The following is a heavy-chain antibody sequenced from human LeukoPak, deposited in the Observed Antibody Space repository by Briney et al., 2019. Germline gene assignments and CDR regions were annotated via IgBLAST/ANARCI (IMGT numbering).Heavy chain of an antibody. CDR3: ARDVGVGAKYYFDY. CDR1: GYTFTSYY. CDR2: INPSGGST. J-gene: IGHJ4*02. Sequence: ASVKVSCKASGYTFTSYYIHWVRQAPGQGHEWMGIINPSGGSTSYAQNFQGRVTMTRDTSTSTVYMELSRLRSEDTAVYYCARDVGVGAKYYFDYWGQGTLVTVSS. D-gene: IGHD1-26*01. V-gene: IGHV1-46*01.